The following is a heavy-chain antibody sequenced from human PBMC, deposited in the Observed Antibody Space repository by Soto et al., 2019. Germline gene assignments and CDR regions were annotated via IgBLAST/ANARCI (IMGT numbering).Heavy chain of an antibody. V-gene: IGHV4-31*03. D-gene: IGHD6-6*01. CDR1: GGSISSGGYY. CDR2: NYYSGIT. J-gene: IGHJ6*02. Sequence: QVQLQESGPGLVKPSQTLSLTCTVSGGSISSGGYYWTWIRQHPGKGLEWIGYNYYSGITYYNPSLKSRVTISLVSSKNQFSLKLSSVTAADTAVYSCARGSSIAGLYYGMDVWGQGTTVTVSS. CDR3: ARGSSIAGLYYGMDV.